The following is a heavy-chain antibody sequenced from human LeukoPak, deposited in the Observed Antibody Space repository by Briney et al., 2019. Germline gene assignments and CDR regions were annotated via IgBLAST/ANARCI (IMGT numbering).Heavy chain of an antibody. D-gene: IGHD6-13*01. CDR1: GGSSSGYY. CDR2: INHGGST. CDR3: VRDLSIAAARGDY. J-gene: IGHJ4*02. V-gene: IGHV4-34*01. Sequence: SETLSLTCAVYGGSSSGYYWSWLRQPPGKGLEWIGEINHGGSTIYNPSLKSRVTISVDTSKNQFSLRLNSVTAADTAVYYCVRDLSIAAARGDYWGLGTLVTVSS.